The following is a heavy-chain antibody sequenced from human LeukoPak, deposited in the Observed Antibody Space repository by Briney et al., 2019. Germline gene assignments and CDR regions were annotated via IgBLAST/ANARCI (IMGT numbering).Heavy chain of an antibody. Sequence: PGGSLRLSCAASGFIFSRYAMHWVRQAPGKGLEWVAVISYDGSNKYYADSVKGRFTISRDNSKNTLYLQMNSLRAEDTAVYYCARDDSSGYLTMNFDYWGQETLVTVSS. CDR1: GFIFSRYA. J-gene: IGHJ4*02. CDR3: ARDDSSGYLTMNFDY. D-gene: IGHD3-22*01. V-gene: IGHV3-30*04. CDR2: ISYDGSNK.